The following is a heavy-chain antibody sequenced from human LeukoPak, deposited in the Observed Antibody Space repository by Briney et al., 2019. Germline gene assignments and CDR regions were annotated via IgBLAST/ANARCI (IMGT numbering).Heavy chain of an antibody. J-gene: IGHJ4*02. CDR3: ARGGDGVFDY. D-gene: IGHD5-24*01. CDR2: IYSSGST. Sequence: PSETLSLTCTVSGGSISNYYWSWIRQPAGKGLEWIGRIYSSGSTTYNPSLKSRVTISVDTSKNQLSLKLTSVTAADTAVYYCARGGDGVFDYWGQGTQVTVSS. V-gene: IGHV4-4*07. CDR1: GGSISNYY.